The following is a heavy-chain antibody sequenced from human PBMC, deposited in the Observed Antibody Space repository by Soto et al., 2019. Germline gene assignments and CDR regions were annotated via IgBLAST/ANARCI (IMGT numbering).Heavy chain of an antibody. J-gene: IGHJ4*02. D-gene: IGHD3-10*01. V-gene: IGHV1-2*02. CDR1: GYTFTGYY. Sequence: ASVKVSCKASGYTFTGYYMHWVRQAPGQGREWMGWINPNSGGTNYAQKFQGRVTMTRDTSISTAYMELSRLRSDDSAVYYCASLCGSGSYYNLQTQPPAFGYWCQGXLVTVSA. CDR2: INPNSGGT. CDR3: ASLCGSGSYYNLQTQPPAFGY.